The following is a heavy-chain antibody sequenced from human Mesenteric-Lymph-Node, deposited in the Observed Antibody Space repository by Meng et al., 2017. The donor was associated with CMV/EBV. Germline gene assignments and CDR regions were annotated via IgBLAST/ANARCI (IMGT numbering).Heavy chain of an antibody. CDR3: ARRKYSSGWYSY. CDR2: INSDGSST. V-gene: IGHV3-74*01. J-gene: IGHJ4*02. CDR1: GFTFNNYE. D-gene: IGHD6-19*01. Sequence: GESLKISCAASGFTFNNYEMNWVRQAPGKGLVWVSRINSDGSSTSYADSVKGRFTISRDNAKNTLYLQMNSLRAEDTAVYYCARRKYSSGWYSYWGQGTLVTVSS.